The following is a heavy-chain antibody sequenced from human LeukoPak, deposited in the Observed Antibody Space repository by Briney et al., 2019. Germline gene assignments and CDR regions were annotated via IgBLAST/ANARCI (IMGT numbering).Heavy chain of an antibody. CDR2: ICPDGTGI. V-gene: IGHV3-74*01. CDR3: VRDFRSADY. CDR1: GFIFSFYC. Sequence: PGGSLRLPCAASGFIFSFYCMHWVSQAPGKGPMWVSRICPDGTGISYADSVKARFTTSRDNAKNTVYLQMNSLREEDTAVYYCVRDFRSADYWGQGTLVTVSS. J-gene: IGHJ4*02.